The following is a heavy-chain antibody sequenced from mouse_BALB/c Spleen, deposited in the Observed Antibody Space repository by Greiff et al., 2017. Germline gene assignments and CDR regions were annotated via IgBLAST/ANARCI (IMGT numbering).Heavy chain of an antibody. CDR3: AKKDYGDYAMDY. CDR2: IWRGGST. J-gene: IGHJ4*01. V-gene: IGHV2-5-1*01. CDR1: GFSLTSYG. Sequence: QVQLKESGPSLVQPSQSLSITCTVSGFSLTSYGVHWVRQSPGKGLEWLGVIWRGGSTDYNAAFMSRLSITKDNSKSQVFFKMNSLQADDTAIYYCAKKDYGDYAMDYWGQGTSVTVSS. D-gene: IGHD2-4*01.